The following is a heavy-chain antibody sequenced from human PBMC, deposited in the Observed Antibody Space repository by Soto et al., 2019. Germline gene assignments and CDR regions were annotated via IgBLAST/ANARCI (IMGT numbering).Heavy chain of an antibody. V-gene: IGHV4-4*02. CDR3: ARYPDSSGYYTRWYYYGMDV. CDR2: IYHSGST. J-gene: IGHJ6*02. D-gene: IGHD3-22*01. Sequence: QVQLQESGPGLVKPSGTLSLTCAVSGGSISSSNWWSWVRQPPGKGLEWIGEIYHSGSTNYNPSLKSRVTIPVDKSKNQFSLKLSSVTAADTAVYYCARYPDSSGYYTRWYYYGMDVWGQGTTVTVSS. CDR1: GGSISSSNW.